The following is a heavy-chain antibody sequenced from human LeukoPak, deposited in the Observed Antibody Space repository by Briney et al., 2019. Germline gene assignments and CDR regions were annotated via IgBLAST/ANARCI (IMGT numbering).Heavy chain of an antibody. CDR3: ARDPWYYYDSSGPRNAFDI. D-gene: IGHD3-22*01. J-gene: IGHJ3*02. CDR1: GGTFSSYA. V-gene: IGHV1-69*04. Sequence: SAKVSCKASGGTFSSYAISWVRQAPGQGLEWMGRIIPILGIANYAQKLQGRVTMTTDTSTSTAYMELRSLRSDDTAVYYCARDPWYYYDSSGPRNAFDIWGQGTMVTVSS. CDR2: IIPILGIA.